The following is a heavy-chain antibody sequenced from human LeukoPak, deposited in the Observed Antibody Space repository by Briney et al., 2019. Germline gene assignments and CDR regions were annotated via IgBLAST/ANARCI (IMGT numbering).Heavy chain of an antibody. Sequence: SETLSLTCTVSGGSISSGGYYWSWIRQHPGKGLEWIGYIYYSGSTYYNPSLKSRVTISVDTSKNQFSLKLSSVTAADTAVYYCARGGYSYGYLQIDYWGQGTLVTVSS. V-gene: IGHV4-31*03. CDR1: GGSISSGGYY. J-gene: IGHJ4*02. CDR2: IYYSGST. CDR3: ARGGYSYGYLQIDY. D-gene: IGHD5-18*01.